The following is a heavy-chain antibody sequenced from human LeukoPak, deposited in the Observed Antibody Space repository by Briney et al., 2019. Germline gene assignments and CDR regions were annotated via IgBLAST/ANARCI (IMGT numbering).Heavy chain of an antibody. CDR2: ISSDGTTT. V-gene: IGHV3-74*01. CDR1: GFTFSNYW. J-gene: IGHJ4*02. D-gene: IGHD2-8*02. CDR3: VCIPVGF. Sequence: GGSLRLSCAASGFTFSNYWMHWVRQAPGRGLVWVSRISSDGTTTNYADSVKGRFTISRDNAKNTLYLQMNSLGAEDTAIYFCVCIPVGFWGQGPLVTVSS.